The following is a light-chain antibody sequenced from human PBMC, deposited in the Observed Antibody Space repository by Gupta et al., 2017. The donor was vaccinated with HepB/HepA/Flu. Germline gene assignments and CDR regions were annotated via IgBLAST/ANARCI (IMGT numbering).Light chain of an antibody. Sequence: QLVLPQSPSASASMGASVKPTCTLSCGDSSYAIAWHPQHPEQGPRFFSKVNSDGSNNKGAGTPDRFSGSSSGTERYLIIASLQAEDEADYYCQTWGTVINLVIFGGRTNLTVL. J-gene: IGLJ2*01. CDR2: VNSDGSN. V-gene: IGLV4-69*02. CDR1: CGDSSYA. CDR3: QTWGTVINLVI.